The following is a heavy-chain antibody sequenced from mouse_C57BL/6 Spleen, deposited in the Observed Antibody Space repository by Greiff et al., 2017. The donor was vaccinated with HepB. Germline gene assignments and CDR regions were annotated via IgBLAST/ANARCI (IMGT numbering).Heavy chain of an antibody. D-gene: IGHD1-1*01. CDR3: ARDYYGRSAMDY. V-gene: IGHV1-76*01. CDR2: IYPGSGNT. Sequence: VQLQQSGAELVRPGASVKLSCKASGYTFTDYYINWVKQRPGQGLEWIARIYPGSGNTYYNEKFKGKATLTAEKSSSTAYMQLSSLTSEDSAVYFCARDYYGRSAMDYWGQGTSVTVSS. CDR1: GYTFTDYY. J-gene: IGHJ4*01.